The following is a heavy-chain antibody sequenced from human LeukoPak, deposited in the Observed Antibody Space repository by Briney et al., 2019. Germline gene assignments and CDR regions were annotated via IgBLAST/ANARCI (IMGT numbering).Heavy chain of an antibody. D-gene: IGHD5-24*01. CDR3: ARPLRDGYNFDAFDI. CDR2: IKQDGSEK. J-gene: IGHJ3*02. CDR1: GFTFSSYW. Sequence: GGSLRLSCAASGFTFSSYWMSWVRQAPGKGLEWVANIKQDGSEKYYVASVKGRFTISRDNAKNSLYLQMNSLRAEDTAVYYCARPLRDGYNFDAFDIWGQGTMVTVSS. V-gene: IGHV3-7*05.